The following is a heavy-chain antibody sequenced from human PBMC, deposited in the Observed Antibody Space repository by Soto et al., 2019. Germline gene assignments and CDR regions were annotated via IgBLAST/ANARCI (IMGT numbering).Heavy chain of an antibody. Sequence: QVQLQQWGAGLLKPSETLSLTCAVYGGSFSGYYWSWIRQPPGKGLEWIGDINHSGSTHYNPSLKSRVTISVDTSKNQFSLQLSSVTAADTAVYFCARAYGGNVFDYWGQGPLVTVSS. D-gene: IGHD4-17*01. V-gene: IGHV4-34*01. J-gene: IGHJ4*02. CDR1: GGSFSGYY. CDR3: ARAYGGNVFDY. CDR2: INHSGST.